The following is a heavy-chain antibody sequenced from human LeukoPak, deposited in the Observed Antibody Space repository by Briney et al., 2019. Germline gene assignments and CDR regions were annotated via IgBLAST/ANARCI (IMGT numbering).Heavy chain of an antibody. CDR1: GFSLNTRGGG. Sequence: SGPTLVNLTQTLTLTCTFSGFSLNTRGGGVGWIRQPPGRALEWLALSYWGDDRCYSPSLKSRLTITKDTSKNQVVLTMTNMDPVDTATYFCGHRKNYYDSSVFDNWGQGTLVTVSS. CDR3: GHRKNYYDSSVFDN. V-gene: IGHV2-5*02. CDR2: SYWGDDR. J-gene: IGHJ4*02. D-gene: IGHD3-22*01.